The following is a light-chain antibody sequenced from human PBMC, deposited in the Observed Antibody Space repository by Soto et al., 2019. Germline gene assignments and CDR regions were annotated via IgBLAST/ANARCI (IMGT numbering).Light chain of an antibody. Sequence: QSVLTHPASVSWSPGHSITISCAGTTSDVGDYSYVSWYQQHPGQAPKLMIFAVSYRPSGVSSRFSGSKSGNTASLTISGLQPEDQADYYCASYSGRYTFVFGSGTKVTVL. CDR3: ASYSGRYTFV. CDR2: AVS. V-gene: IGLV2-14*01. CDR1: TSDVGDYSY. J-gene: IGLJ1*01.